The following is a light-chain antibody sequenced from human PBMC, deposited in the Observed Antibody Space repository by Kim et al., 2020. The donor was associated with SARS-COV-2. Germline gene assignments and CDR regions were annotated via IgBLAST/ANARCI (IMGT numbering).Light chain of an antibody. CDR2: KAS. V-gene: IGKV1-5*03. Sequence: GDRVTITCRASQSISIYLAWYQQKPGKAPKLLIYKASTLESGVPSRFSGRGSGTEFTLTISSLQPDDFATYYCQQYSSYSAFGQGTKVDIK. J-gene: IGKJ1*01. CDR1: QSISIY. CDR3: QQYSSYSA.